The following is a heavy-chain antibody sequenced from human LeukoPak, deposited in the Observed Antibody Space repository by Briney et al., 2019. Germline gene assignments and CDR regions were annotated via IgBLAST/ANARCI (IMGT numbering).Heavy chain of an antibody. CDR1: GYTFTSYY. Sequence: ASVKVSCKASGYTFTSYYMHWVRQAPGQGLEWMGIINPSGGSTSYAQKFQGRVTMTRDTSTSTVYMELSSQRSEGTAVYYCAREGTFKSFDYWGQGTLVTVSS. D-gene: IGHD1-7*01. V-gene: IGHV1-46*01. CDR3: AREGTFKSFDY. CDR2: INPSGGST. J-gene: IGHJ4*02.